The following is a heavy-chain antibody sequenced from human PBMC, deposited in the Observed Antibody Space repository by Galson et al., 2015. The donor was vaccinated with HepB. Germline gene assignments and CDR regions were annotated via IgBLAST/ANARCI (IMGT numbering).Heavy chain of an antibody. J-gene: IGHJ6*03. V-gene: IGHV1-69*13. CDR2: IIPIFGTA. CDR1: GGTFSSYA. D-gene: IGHD2-2*01. Sequence: SVKVSCKASGGTFSSYAISWVRQAPGQGLEWMGGIIPIFGTANYAQKFQGRVTITADESTSTAYMELSSLRSEDTAVYYCARDPLVVVPAPQYYYYYMDVWGKGTTVTVSS. CDR3: ARDPLVVVPAPQYYYYYMDV.